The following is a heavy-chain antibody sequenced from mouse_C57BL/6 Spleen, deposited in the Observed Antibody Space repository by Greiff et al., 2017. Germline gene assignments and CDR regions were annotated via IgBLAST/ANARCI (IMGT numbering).Heavy chain of an antibody. CDR1: GYTFTDYN. Sequence: EVQLQQSGPELVKPGASVKIPCKASGYTFTDYNMDWVKQSHGKSLEWIGDINPNNGGTIYNQKFKGKATLTVDKSSSTAYMELRSLTSEDTAVYYCARGKTAGKDYYAVDYWGQGTSVTVSS. D-gene: IGHD1-2*01. J-gene: IGHJ4*01. CDR3: ARGKTAGKDYYAVDY. V-gene: IGHV1-18*01. CDR2: INPNNGGT.